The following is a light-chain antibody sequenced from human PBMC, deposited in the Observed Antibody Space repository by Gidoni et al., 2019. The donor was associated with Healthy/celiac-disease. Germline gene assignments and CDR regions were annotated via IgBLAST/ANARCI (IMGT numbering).Light chain of an antibody. J-gene: IGLJ2*01. V-gene: IGLV6-57*01. Sequence: NFMLTQPHSVSASPGKTVTRSCTPSRGSIASNYVQWYQQRPGSSPTTVIYEDNQRPSGVPDRFSGSIDSSSNSASLTISGLKTEDEADYYCQSYDSSNHVVFGGGTKLTVL. CDR1: RGSIASNY. CDR2: EDN. CDR3: QSYDSSNHVV.